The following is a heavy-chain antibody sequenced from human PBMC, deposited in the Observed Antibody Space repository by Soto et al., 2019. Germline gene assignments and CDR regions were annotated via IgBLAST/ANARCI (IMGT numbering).Heavy chain of an antibody. CDR1: GFTFSSYG. Sequence: QVQLVESGGGVVQPGRSLRLSCAASGFTFSSYGMHWVRQAPGKGLEWVAVISYDGSNKYYADSVKGRFTISRDNSKNTLYLQMNSLRAEDTAVYYCAKDLGLRFLEWSVYYYYGMDVWGQGTTVTVSS. CDR2: ISYDGSNK. V-gene: IGHV3-30*18. D-gene: IGHD3-3*01. J-gene: IGHJ6*02. CDR3: AKDLGLRFLEWSVYYYYGMDV.